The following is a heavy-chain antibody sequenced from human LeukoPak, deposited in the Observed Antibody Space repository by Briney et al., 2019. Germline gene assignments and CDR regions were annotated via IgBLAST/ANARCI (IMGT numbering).Heavy chain of an antibody. Sequence: ASVKVSCKASGYTFTSYYMHWVRQAPGQGLEWMGIINPSGGSTSYAQKFQGRVTMTEDTSTDTAYMELSSLRSEDTAVYYCATSMVDYWGQGTLVTVSS. CDR2: INPSGGST. CDR3: ATSMVDY. D-gene: IGHD3-10*01. J-gene: IGHJ4*02. CDR1: GYTFTSYY. V-gene: IGHV1-46*01.